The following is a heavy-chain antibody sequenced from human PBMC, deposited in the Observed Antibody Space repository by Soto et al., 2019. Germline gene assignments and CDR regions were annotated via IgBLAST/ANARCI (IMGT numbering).Heavy chain of an antibody. CDR3: AKEPVGPDWYFDL. CDR2: ISGSGIST. J-gene: IGHJ2*01. V-gene: IGHV3-23*01. CDR1: GFTFRSYA. Sequence: DVQLLESGGGLVQPGGSLRLSCAASGFTFRSYAMSWVRQAPGKGLEWVSGISGSGISTHYADSVKGRFTVSRGNSKNTLCQQMSSLRAEDTAVYNCAKEPVGPDWYFDLWGRGTLVTVSS.